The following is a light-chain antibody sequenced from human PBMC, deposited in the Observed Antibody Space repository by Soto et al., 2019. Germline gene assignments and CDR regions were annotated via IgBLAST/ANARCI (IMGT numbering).Light chain of an antibody. J-gene: IGKJ5*01. V-gene: IGKV3-11*01. CDR1: QSVSSY. CDR2: GAS. CDR3: QQRHMWPIT. Sequence: EIVLTQSPGTLSLSPGERATLSCRASQSVSSYLAWYQQKPGQALRLLIYGASSRATGIPDRFSGSGSGTDFTLTISSLEPEDSAVYYCQQRHMWPITFGQGTRLEIK.